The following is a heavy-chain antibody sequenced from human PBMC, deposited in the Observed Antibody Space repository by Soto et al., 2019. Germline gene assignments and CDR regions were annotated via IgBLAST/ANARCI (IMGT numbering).Heavy chain of an antibody. CDR1: GYTFTSYG. D-gene: IGHD3-3*01. V-gene: IGHV1-18*04. Sequence: ASVKVSCKASGYTFTSYGISWVRQAPGQGLEWMGWISAYNGNTNYAQKLQGRVTMTTDTSTSTAYMELRSLRSDDKAVYYCARDSRYYDFWSGLEHYFDYWGRG. CDR3: ARDSRYYDFWSGLEHYFDY. J-gene: IGHJ4*02. CDR2: ISAYNGNT.